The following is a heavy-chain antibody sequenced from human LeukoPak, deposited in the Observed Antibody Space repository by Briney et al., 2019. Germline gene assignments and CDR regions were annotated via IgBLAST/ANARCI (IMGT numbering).Heavy chain of an antibody. CDR3: ARAVSEGATSRWSDP. CDR2: INHSGST. J-gene: IGHJ5*02. V-gene: IGHV4-34*01. D-gene: IGHD1-26*01. CDR1: GGSFSGYY. Sequence: SETLSLTCAVYGGSFSGYYWSWIRQPPGKGQEWIGEINHSGSTNYNPSLKSRVTISVDTSKNQFSLKLSSVTAADTAVYYCARAVSEGATSRWSDPWGQGTLVTVSS.